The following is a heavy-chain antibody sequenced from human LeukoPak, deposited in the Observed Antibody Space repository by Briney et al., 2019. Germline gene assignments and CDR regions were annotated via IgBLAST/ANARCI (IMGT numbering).Heavy chain of an antibody. J-gene: IGHJ3*02. D-gene: IGHD3-16*01. CDR3: ARQTSPVYDYDIRHDAFDI. CDR2: IYYSGST. V-gene: IGHV4-59*08. Sequence: SETLSLTCTVSGGSISSYYWSWIRQPPGKGLEWIGYIYYSGSTNYNPSLKSRVTISVDTSKNQFSLKLSSVTAADTAVYYCARQTSPVYDYDIRHDAFDIWGQGTMVTVSS. CDR1: GGSISSYY.